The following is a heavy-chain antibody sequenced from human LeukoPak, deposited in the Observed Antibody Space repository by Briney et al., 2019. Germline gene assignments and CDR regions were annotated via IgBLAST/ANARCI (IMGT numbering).Heavy chain of an antibody. CDR1: GFTFSSYG. D-gene: IGHD1-26*01. CDR3: TPYSGSYYS. J-gene: IGHJ4*02. V-gene: IGHV3-33*01. Sequence: PGGSLRLSCAASGFTFSSYGMHWVRQAPGKGLEWVAVIWYDGSNKYYADSVKGRFTISRDNSKNTLYLQMNSLRAEDTAVYYCTPYSGSYYSWGQGTLVTVSS. CDR2: IWYDGSNK.